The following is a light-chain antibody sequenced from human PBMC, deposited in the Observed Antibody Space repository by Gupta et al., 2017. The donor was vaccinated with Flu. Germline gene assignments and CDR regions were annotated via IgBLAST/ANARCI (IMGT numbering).Light chain of an antibody. V-gene: IGKV3-15*01. CDR1: QSVSSN. J-gene: IGKJ2*03. Sequence: EIVMTQSPATLSVSPGERATLSCRASQSVSSNLAWYQQKPGQAPRLLIYGASTRATGIPARFSGSGSGTEFTLTISSLQSEEFAVYYCQQYKNGPPEVYSFGQGTKLEIK. CDR3: QQYKNGPPEVYS. CDR2: GAS.